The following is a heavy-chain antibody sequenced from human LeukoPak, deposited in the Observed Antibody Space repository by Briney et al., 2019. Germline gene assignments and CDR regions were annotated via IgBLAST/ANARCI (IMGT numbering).Heavy chain of an antibody. CDR3: AKDRRLAYYDSSGFDY. V-gene: IGHV3-30*18. Sequence: PGRSLRLSCAASGFTFSSYGMPWVRQAPGKGLEWVAVISYDGSNKYYADSVKGRFTIFRDNSKNTLYLQMNSLRAEDTAVYYCAKDRRLAYYDSSGFDYWGQGTLVTVSS. CDR1: GFTFSSYG. J-gene: IGHJ4*02. CDR2: ISYDGSNK. D-gene: IGHD3-22*01.